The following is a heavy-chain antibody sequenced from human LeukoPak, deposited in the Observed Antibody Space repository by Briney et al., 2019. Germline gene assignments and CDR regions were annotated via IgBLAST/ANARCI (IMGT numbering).Heavy chain of an antibody. CDR3: ARDCWDYGSGSYCGIDY. J-gene: IGHJ4*02. V-gene: IGHV3-21*03. CDR1: GFTSSSYN. D-gene: IGHD3-10*01. Sequence: GGSLRLSCAASGFTSSSYNMNWVRQAPGKGLEWVSSITSSSNYIYYADSVKGRFTISRDNAKNSLYLQMNSLRAEDTTVYYCARDCWDYGSGSYCGIDYWGQGTLVTVSS. CDR2: ITSSSNYI.